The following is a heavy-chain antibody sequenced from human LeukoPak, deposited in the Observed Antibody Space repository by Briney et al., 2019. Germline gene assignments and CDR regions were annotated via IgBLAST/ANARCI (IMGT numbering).Heavy chain of an antibody. J-gene: IGHJ6*02. CDR2: IWYDGSNK. D-gene: IGHD2-2*01. CDR3: AREDIVVVPAATPYYYYGMDV. Sequence: GGSLRLSRAASGFTFSSYGMHWVRQAPGKGLEWVAVIWYDGSNKYYADSVKGRFTISRDNSKNTLYLQMNSLRAEDTAVYYCAREDIVVVPAATPYYYYGMDVWGQGTTVTVSS. V-gene: IGHV3-33*01. CDR1: GFTFSSYG.